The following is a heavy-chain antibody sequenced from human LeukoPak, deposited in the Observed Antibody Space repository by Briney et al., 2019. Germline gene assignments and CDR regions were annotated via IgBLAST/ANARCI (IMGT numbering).Heavy chain of an antibody. D-gene: IGHD3-3*01. CDR2: IKQDGSEK. CDR1: GFTFSSYW. Sequence: GGSLRLSCAASGFTFSSYWMSWVRQAPGKGLEWVADIKQDGSEKYYVDSAKGRFTISRDNAKNSLYLQMNSLRAEDTAVYYCARDRRPGVWSGYYFDYWGQGTLVTVSS. J-gene: IGHJ4*02. CDR3: ARDRRPGVWSGYYFDY. V-gene: IGHV3-7*01.